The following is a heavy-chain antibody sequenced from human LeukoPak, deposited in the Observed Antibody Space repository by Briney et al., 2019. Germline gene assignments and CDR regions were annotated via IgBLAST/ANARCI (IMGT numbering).Heavy chain of an antibody. V-gene: IGHV1-2*02. CDR3: ARLLVAPH. CDR1: GYTFTDYY. Sequence: ASVKVSCKASGYTFTDYYMHWVRQAPGQGLEWMGWINPNSGGTNYARNFQGRVTMTRDTSITTAYMELSSLRSDDTAVYYCARLLVAPHWGQGALVTVSS. CDR2: INPNSGGT. D-gene: IGHD2-15*01. J-gene: IGHJ4*02.